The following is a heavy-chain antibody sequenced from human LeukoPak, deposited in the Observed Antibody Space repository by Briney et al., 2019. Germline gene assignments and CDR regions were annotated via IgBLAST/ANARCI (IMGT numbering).Heavy chain of an antibody. Sequence: GGSLRLSCAASGFTFITYAMTWVRQAPGKGLEWVSLISRGGDVTYYADSVKGRFTISRDSSKNTLYLQMHSLRAEDTAVYYCAARPGEVAVPYDYWGQGTLVTVSS. J-gene: IGHJ4*02. CDR2: ISRGGDVT. D-gene: IGHD2-15*01. CDR1: GFTFITYA. V-gene: IGHV3-23*01. CDR3: AARPGEVAVPYDY.